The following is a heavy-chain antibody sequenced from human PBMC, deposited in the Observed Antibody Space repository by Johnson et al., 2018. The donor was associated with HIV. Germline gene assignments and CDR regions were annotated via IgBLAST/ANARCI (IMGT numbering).Heavy chain of an antibody. J-gene: IGHJ3*02. CDR2: INWDGDST. V-gene: IGHV3-43D*03. CDR1: GFKLYEYD. CDR3: AKDIASGYTNGGTLDI. Sequence: VQLVESGGDVVRPGGSLRISCVASGFKLYEYDVSWVRQVPGKGLEWVSLINWDGDSTYYADSVKGRFTISRDNSKNSLYLQMNSLRPEDTGLYYCAKDIASGYTNGGTLDIWGQGTMVTVSS. D-gene: IGHD6-19*01.